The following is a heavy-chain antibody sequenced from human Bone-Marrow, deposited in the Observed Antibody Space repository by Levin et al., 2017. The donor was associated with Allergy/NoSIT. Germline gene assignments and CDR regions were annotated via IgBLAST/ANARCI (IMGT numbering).Heavy chain of an antibody. D-gene: IGHD6-25*01. CDR2: ISAYNGNT. Sequence: ASVKVSCKASGYTFTSYGISWVRQAPGQGLEWMGWISAYNGNTNYAQKLQGRVTMTTDTSTSTAYMELRSLRSDDTAVYYCARDSPPGQSGGVTNYGMDVWGQGTTVTVSS. J-gene: IGHJ6*02. CDR1: GYTFTSYG. V-gene: IGHV1-18*01. CDR3: ARDSPPGQSGGVTNYGMDV.